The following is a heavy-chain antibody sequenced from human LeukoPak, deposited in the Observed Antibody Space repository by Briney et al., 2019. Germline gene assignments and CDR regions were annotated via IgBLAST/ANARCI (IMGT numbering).Heavy chain of an antibody. CDR2: IYYSGST. CDR1: GGSISSSTYY. Sequence: SETLSLTCTVSGGSISSSTYYWGWIRQPPGKGLEWIGSIYYSGSTYYNPSLKSRVTISLDMSNNQFSLRLNSVTAADTAVYYCARGSLPYYYGSFDPWGQGALVSVSS. CDR3: ARGSLPYYYGSFDP. V-gene: IGHV4-39*07. J-gene: IGHJ5*02. D-gene: IGHD3-22*01.